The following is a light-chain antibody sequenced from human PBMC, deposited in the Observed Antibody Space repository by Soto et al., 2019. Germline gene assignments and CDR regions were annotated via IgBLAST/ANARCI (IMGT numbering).Light chain of an antibody. CDR1: SSDIGRYNF. Sequence: QSALTQPASMSGSPGPSITISCTGTSSDIGRYNFVSWYQHHPGKAPKLIIYEATKRHSGVSYRFSGSKSGNTASLTIPGLQAEDEADYYCTSYTITSPYVFGTGTKLTVL. CDR2: EAT. J-gene: IGLJ1*01. V-gene: IGLV2-14*01. CDR3: TSYTITSPYV.